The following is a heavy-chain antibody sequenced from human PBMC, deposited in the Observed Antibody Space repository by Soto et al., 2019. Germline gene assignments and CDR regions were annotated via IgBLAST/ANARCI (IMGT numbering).Heavy chain of an antibody. CDR2: IQSKTDGGTA. CDR1: GFTFSNAW. D-gene: IGHD1-7*01. Sequence: PGGSLRLSCAASGFTFSNAWMSWVRQAPGKGLEWVGRIQSKTDGGTADYAAPVKGRFTISRDESKNTLYLQMNSLKTEDTAVYYCTTDRETWNYVYWGQGTLVTVSS. CDR3: TTDRETWNYVY. V-gene: IGHV3-15*01. J-gene: IGHJ4*02.